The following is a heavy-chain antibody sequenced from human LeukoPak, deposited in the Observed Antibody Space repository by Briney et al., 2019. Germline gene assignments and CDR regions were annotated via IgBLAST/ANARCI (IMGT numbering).Heavy chain of an antibody. CDR3: ARGRVSSSSWQSVYYYYLYMDV. V-gene: IGHV4-61*02. J-gene: IGHJ6*03. Sequence: PSETLSLTCTVSGDSISSGDYYWSWIRQPAGKGLEWIGRISSSGSTNYNPSLKSRVTISVDTSKNQFSLKLSSVTAADTAVYICARGRVSSSSWQSVYYYYLYMDVWGEGSTVTVSS. CDR1: GDSISSGDYY. CDR2: ISSSGST. D-gene: IGHD6-13*01.